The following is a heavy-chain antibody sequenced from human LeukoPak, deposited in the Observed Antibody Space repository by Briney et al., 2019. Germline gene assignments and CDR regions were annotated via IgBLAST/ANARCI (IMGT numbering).Heavy chain of an antibody. D-gene: IGHD5-24*01. CDR1: GFTFSSYW. Sequence: GGSLRLSCAASGFTFSSYWMHWVRQAPGKGLVWVSRINSDGSSTSYADSVKGRFTISRDNAKNTLYLQMNSLRAEDTAVYYCARVTWPPPDLYYFDYWGQGTLVTVSS. CDR2: INSDGSST. CDR3: ARVTWPPPDLYYFDY. V-gene: IGHV3-74*01. J-gene: IGHJ4*02.